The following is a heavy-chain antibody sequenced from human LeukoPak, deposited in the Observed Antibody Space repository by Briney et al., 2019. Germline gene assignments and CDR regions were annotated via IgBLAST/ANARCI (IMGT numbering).Heavy chain of an antibody. D-gene: IGHD1-1*01. J-gene: IGHJ4*02. CDR1: GDSISNSRHY. Sequence: SQTLSLTCTVSGDSISNSRHYWSWIRQPAGKGLEWIGRIYISGSTNYNPSLKSRVTMSVDTSKNQFSLKLSSVTAADTAVYYCARDRGTWNDDGFDYWGQGTLVTVSS. CDR3: ARDRGTWNDDGFDY. V-gene: IGHV4-61*02. CDR2: IYISGST.